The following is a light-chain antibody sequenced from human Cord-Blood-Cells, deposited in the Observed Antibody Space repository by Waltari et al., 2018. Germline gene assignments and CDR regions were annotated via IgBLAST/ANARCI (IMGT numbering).Light chain of an antibody. CDR3: SSYAGSNHYV. CDR2: EVS. V-gene: IGLV2-8*01. Sequence: QSALTQPPSASGSPGQSVTISSTGTSSDVGGYNYVSWYQQHPGKAPKLMIYEVSKRPSGVPDRFSGSKSGNTASLTVSGLQAEDEADYYCSSYAGSNHYVFGTGTKVTVL. J-gene: IGLJ1*01. CDR1: SSDVGGYNY.